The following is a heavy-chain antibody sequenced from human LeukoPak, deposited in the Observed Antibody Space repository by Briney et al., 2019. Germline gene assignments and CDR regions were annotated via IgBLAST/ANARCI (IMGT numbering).Heavy chain of an antibody. D-gene: IGHD3-3*01. V-gene: IGHV4-61*02. CDR3: ARDGVVIIN. Sequence: PSETLSLTCTVSGGSISSGSYYWSWIRQPAGKGLEWIGRIYTSGSTNYNPSLKSRVTISVDTSKNQFSLKLSSVTAADTAVYYCARDGVVIINWGQGTLVTVSS. CDR1: GGSISSGSYY. CDR2: IYTSGST. J-gene: IGHJ4*02.